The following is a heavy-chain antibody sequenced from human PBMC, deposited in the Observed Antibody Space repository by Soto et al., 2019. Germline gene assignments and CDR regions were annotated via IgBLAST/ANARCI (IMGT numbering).Heavy chain of an antibody. CDR1: GFSLSTSGVG. CDR2: IYWDDDK. D-gene: IGHD6-13*01. CDR3: AHFHSNCYFDY. Sequence: QITLKESGPPLVKPTQTLTLTCTFSGFSLSTSGVGVGWIRQPPGKALEWLALIYWDDDKRYSPSLKSRLTITKDTSKNQVVLTMTNMDPVDTAIYYCAHFHSNCYFDYWGQGTLVTVSS. J-gene: IGHJ4*02. V-gene: IGHV2-5*02.